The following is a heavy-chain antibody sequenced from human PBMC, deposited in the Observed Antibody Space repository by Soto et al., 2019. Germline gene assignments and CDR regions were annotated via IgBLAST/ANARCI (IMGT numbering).Heavy chain of an antibody. V-gene: IGHV3-48*02. CDR2: ISSSSSTI. J-gene: IGHJ6*02. CDR3: ARDTHQIWFGELIDHYYYYGMDV. Sequence: PGGSLRLSCAASGFTFSSYSMNWVRQAPGKGLEWVSYISSSSSTIYYADSVKGRFTISRDNAKNSLYLQMNSLRDEDTAVYYCARDTHQIWFGELIDHYYYYGMDVWGQGTTVTVSS. CDR1: GFTFSSYS. D-gene: IGHD3-10*01.